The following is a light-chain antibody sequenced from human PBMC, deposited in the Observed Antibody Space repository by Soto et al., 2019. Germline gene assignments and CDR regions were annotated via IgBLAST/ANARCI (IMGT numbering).Light chain of an antibody. Sequence: DMQLTQSPSPLSAFVGNIVNITGWASQSISGYLNWYQQKPGKAPKVLISGASTLHNGVPSRFSGRGSGTDFTLTISSLQPEDVATYYCQQSLSTLLTFGGGTKVDIK. CDR2: GAS. CDR3: QQSLSTLLT. V-gene: IGKV1-39*01. J-gene: IGKJ4*01. CDR1: QSISGY.